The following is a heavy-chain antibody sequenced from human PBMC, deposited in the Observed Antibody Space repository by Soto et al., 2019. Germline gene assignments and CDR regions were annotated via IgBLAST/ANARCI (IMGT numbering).Heavy chain of an antibody. CDR2: INHSGST. CDR1: GGSFSGYY. J-gene: IGHJ5*02. V-gene: IGHV4-34*01. CDR3: ARSQEGRFDP. Sequence: SETLSLTCAVYGGSFSGYYWSWFRQPPGKGLEWIGEINHSGSTNYNPSLKSRVTISVDTSKNQFSLKLSSVTAADTAVYYCARSQEGRFDPWGQGTLVTVSS.